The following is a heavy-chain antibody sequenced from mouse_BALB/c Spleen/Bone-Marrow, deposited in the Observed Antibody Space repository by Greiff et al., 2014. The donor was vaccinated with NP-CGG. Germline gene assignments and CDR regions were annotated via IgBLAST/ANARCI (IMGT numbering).Heavy chain of an antibody. Sequence: EVMLVESGGGLVKPGGSLKLSCAASGFTFSSYAMSWVRQTPEKRLEWVATISSGGSYTYYPDSVKGRFTISRDNAKNTLYLQMSSLGSEDTAMYYCARPHYYGSSWFAYWGQGTLVTVSA. CDR2: ISSGGSYT. D-gene: IGHD1-1*01. J-gene: IGHJ3*01. V-gene: IGHV5-9-1*01. CDR1: GFTFSSYA. CDR3: ARPHYYGSSWFAY.